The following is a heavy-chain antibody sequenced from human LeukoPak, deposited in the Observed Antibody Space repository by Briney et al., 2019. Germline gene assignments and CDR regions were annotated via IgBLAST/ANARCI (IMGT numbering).Heavy chain of an antibody. CDR2: IYYSGST. Sequence: PSETLSLTCTVSGGSISSYYWNWIRQPPGKGLEWIGYIYYSGSTNYNPSLKSRVTISVDTSKNQFSLKLSSVTAADTAVYYCACSSSWYVADYWGQGTLVTVSS. CDR3: ACSSSWYVADY. V-gene: IGHV4-59*01. D-gene: IGHD6-13*01. J-gene: IGHJ4*02. CDR1: GGSISSYY.